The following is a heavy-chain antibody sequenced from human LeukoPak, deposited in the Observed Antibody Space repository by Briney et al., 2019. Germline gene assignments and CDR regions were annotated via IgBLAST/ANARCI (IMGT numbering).Heavy chain of an antibody. CDR3: ARSYSYYYYYYGMDV. J-gene: IGHJ6*02. CDR2: IYYSGST. D-gene: IGHD4-11*01. CDR1: GGSISSCY. Sequence: PSETLSLTCTVSGGSISSCYWSWIRQPPGKGLEWIGYIYYSGSTNYNPSLKSRVTISVDTSKNQFSLNLSSVTAADTAVYYCARSYSYYYYYYGMDVWGQGTTVTVSS. V-gene: IGHV4-59*08.